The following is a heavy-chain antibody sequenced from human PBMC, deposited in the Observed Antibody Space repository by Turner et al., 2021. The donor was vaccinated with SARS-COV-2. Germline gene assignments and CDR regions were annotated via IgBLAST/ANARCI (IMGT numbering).Heavy chain of an antibody. J-gene: IGHJ6*02. V-gene: IGHV4-39*01. D-gene: IGHD3-10*01. Sequence: QLQLQESRPGLVKPSATLSLPCTVSCGSLSSSNYYWGWIRQPPGKGLEWIGSIYYSGSTYYNPSLKSRVTISVDTSKNQFSLKLSSVTAADTAVYYCARLLNPGSYYYYYYGMDVWGQGTTVTVSS. CDR1: CGSLSSSNYY. CDR3: ARLLNPGSYYYYYYGMDV. CDR2: IYYSGST.